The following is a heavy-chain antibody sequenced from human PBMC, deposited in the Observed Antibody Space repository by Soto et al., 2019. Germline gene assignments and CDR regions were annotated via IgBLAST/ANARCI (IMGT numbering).Heavy chain of an antibody. CDR2: ISSSSSFR. J-gene: IGHJ4*02. D-gene: IGHD2-21*01. Sequence: PGGSLRLSCAASGFTFTNHNMNWVRQAPGKGLEWVSSISSSSSFRNYADSVKGRISISRDNDKNLAYLQMDSLRAEDTAVYYCARDPPLSVLVVVATDDFWGQGTLVTVSS. CDR1: GFTFTNHN. CDR3: ARDPPLSVLVVVATDDF. V-gene: IGHV3-21*01.